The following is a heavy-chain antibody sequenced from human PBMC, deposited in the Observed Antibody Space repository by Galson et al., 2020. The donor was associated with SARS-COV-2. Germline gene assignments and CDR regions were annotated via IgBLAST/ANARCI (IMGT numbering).Heavy chain of an antibody. CDR1: GFTFSSYG. CDR3: AREGILGATGLDY. Sequence: QLGESLKISCAASGFTFSSYGMHWVRQAPGKGLEWVAVIWYDGSNKYYADSVKGRFTISRDNSKNTLYLQMNSLRAEDTAVYYCAREGILGATGLDYWGQGTLVTVSS. J-gene: IGHJ4*02. D-gene: IGHD1-26*01. V-gene: IGHV3-33*01. CDR2: IWYDGSNK.